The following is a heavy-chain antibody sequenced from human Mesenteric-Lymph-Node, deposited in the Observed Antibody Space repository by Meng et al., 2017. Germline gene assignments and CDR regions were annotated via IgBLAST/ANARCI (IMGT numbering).Heavy chain of an antibody. CDR3: ARGLKAYYYDSSGYYYGVRGGFFDY. CDR1: GFTFSSYW. CDR2: ISYDGSNK. J-gene: IGHJ4*02. Sequence: GESLKISCAASGFTFSSYWMSWVRQAPGKGLEWVAVISYDGSNKYYADSVKGRFTISRDNSKNTLYLQMNSLRAEDTAVYYCARGLKAYYYDSSGYYYGVRGGFFDYWGQGTLVTVSS. V-gene: IGHV3-30*03. D-gene: IGHD3-22*01.